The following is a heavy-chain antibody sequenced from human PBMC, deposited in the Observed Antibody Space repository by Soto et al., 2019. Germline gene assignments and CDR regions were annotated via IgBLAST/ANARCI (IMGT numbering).Heavy chain of an antibody. CDR1: GFTFSNYA. CDR2: ISGSGGNT. CDR3: AKRELGSMWYSFHC. V-gene: IGHV3-23*01. Sequence: EVQLLDSGGGLVQPGGSLRLSCAASGFTFSNYAMSWVRQAPGKGLEWVSAISGSGGNTYYTDSVKGRFTISRDNSKKTLYLQMNRLRDEDAAVYYCAKRELGSMWYSFHCWGQGTLVTVSS. D-gene: IGHD3-10*01. J-gene: IGHJ4*02.